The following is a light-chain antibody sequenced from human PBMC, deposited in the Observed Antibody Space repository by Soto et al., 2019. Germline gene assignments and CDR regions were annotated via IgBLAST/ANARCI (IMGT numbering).Light chain of an antibody. CDR3: SSYTSSSTLEV. J-gene: IGLJ2*01. CDR2: DVS. V-gene: IGLV2-14*01. Sequence: QSALTQPASVSGXPXXXXTXSCTXTSXXVGGYNYVSWYQQHPGKAPKLMIYDVSNRPSGVSNRFSGSKSGNTASLTISGLQAEDEADYYCSSYTSSSTLEVFGGGTQLTVL. CDR1: SXXVGGYNY.